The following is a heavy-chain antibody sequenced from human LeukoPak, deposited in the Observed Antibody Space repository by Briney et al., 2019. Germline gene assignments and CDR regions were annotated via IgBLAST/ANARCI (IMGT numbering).Heavy chain of an antibody. V-gene: IGHV5-51*01. CDR3: ARRGYCSGGSCYWRGVFYFDY. Sequence: GESLKISCKGSGYSFTSYWIGWVRQMPGKDLEWMGIIYPGDSDTRYSPSFQGQVTISADKSISTAYLQWSSLKASDTAMYYCARRGYCSGGSCYWRGVFYFDYWGQGTLVTVSS. CDR1: GYSFTSYW. J-gene: IGHJ4*02. D-gene: IGHD2-15*01. CDR2: IYPGDSDT.